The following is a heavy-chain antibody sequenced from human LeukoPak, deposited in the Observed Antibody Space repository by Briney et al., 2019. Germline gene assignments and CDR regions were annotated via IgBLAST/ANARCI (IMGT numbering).Heavy chain of an antibody. D-gene: IGHD6-13*01. J-gene: IGHJ4*02. CDR1: GFTVSSNY. CDR3: ARTEGSSYPTLDY. V-gene: IGHV3-66*01. CDR2: IYSGGST. Sequence: GSLRLSCAASGFTVSSNYMSWVRQAPGKGLEWVSVIYSGGSTYYADSVKGRFTISRDNSKNTLYLQMNSLRAEDTAVYYCARTEGSSYPTLDYWGQGTLVTVSS.